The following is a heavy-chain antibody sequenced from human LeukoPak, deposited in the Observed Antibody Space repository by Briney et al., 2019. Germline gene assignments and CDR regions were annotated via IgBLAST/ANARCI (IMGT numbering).Heavy chain of an antibody. V-gene: IGHV3-21*01. CDR2: ISSSSSYI. CDR3: AREGYCSGGSCYSGGHYYGMDV. D-gene: IGHD2-15*01. Sequence: GGSLRLSCAASGFTFSSYSVNWVRQAPGKGLEWVSFISSSSSYIYYADSVKGRFTISRDNAKNSLYLQMNSLRAEDTAVYYCAREGYCSGGSCYSGGHYYGMDVWGQGTTVTVSS. CDR1: GFTFSSYS. J-gene: IGHJ6*02.